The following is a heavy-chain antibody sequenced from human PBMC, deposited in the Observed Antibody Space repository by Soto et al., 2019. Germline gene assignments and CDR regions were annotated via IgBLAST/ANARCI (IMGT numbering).Heavy chain of an antibody. CDR1: GRTLRSYA. CDR3: AKGGPFTGGFDP. J-gene: IGHJ5*02. Sequence: EGPLLQSGGALVQPGGSLRLSGAGPGRTLRSYAMTWIRQTPEKGLEWVSTITGRSADPSYADSVNGRFTVSRDNSKNTLYLQMHSLGPADTAIYYCAKGGPFTGGFDPCGQGTLVTVSA. D-gene: IGHD3-16*01. CDR2: ITGRSADP. V-gene: IGHV3-23*01.